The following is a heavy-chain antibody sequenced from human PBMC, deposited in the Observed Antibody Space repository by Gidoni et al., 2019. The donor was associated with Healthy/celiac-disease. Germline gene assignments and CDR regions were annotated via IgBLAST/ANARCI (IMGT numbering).Heavy chain of an antibody. V-gene: IGHV4-59*08. D-gene: IGHD3-10*01. Sequence: QAQLQESGPGLVKPSDTLSLTCTVSGGSISSYYWSWIRQPPGKGLEWIGYIYYSGSTNYNPSLKSRVTISVDTSKNQFSLKLSSVTAADTAVYYCAITMVRGGRFDPWGQGTLVTVSS. CDR2: IYYSGST. CDR3: AITMVRGGRFDP. CDR1: GGSISSYY. J-gene: IGHJ5*02.